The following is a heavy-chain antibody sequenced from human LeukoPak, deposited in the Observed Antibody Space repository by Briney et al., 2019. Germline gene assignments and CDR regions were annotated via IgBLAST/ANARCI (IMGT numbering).Heavy chain of an antibody. V-gene: IGHV3-7*01. Sequence: AGGSLRLSCTASGFTLNNWMSWVRQAPGKGLEWVANIKEDGSQKNYVDSVKGRFTISKDNAKNSLYLQMDSLTAEDTAVYYCARYNKSADDTFDIWGQGTMVTVS. D-gene: IGHD1-14*01. CDR3: ARYNKSADDTFDI. J-gene: IGHJ3*02. CDR2: IKEDGSQK. CDR1: GFTLNNW.